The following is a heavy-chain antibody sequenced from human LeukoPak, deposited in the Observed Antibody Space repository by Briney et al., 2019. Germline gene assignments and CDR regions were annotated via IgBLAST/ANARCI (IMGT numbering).Heavy chain of an antibody. V-gene: IGHV1-69*13. CDR1: GGTFSSYA. J-gene: IGHJ6*03. CDR3: ASFAMVRGRRRDYYYMDV. Sequence: SVKVSCKASGGTFSSYAISWVRQAPGQGLEWMGGIIPIFGTANYAQKFQGRVTITADESTSTAYMELSSLRSEDTAVYYCASFAMVRGRRRDYYYMDVWGKGTTVTISS. CDR2: IIPIFGTA. D-gene: IGHD3-10*01.